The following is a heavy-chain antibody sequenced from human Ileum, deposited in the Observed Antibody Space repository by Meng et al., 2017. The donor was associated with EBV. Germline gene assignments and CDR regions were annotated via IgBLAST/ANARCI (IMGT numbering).Heavy chain of an antibody. CDR2: IYHSGDS. CDR3: ARDPIPVPGRNFDY. Sequence: QVQLQEPGPGLVKPSGPLSLPCTVSGDSISSNSWWNWVRQPPGKGLEWIGDIYHSGDSNYNPSLKSRVTISLDNSNNQFSLTLSSVTAADTAVYYCARDPIPVPGRNFDYWGQGTLVTVSS. J-gene: IGHJ4*02. D-gene: IGHD6-19*01. CDR1: GDSISSNSW. V-gene: IGHV4-4*02.